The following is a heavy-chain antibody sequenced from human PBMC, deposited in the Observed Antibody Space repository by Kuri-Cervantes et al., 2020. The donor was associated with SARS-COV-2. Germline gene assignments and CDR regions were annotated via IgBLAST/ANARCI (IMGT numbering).Heavy chain of an antibody. J-gene: IGHJ6*03. CDR3: TTGSSSSGRYMDV. D-gene: IGHD6-6*01. CDR1: GFTFSSYA. Sequence: GGSLRPPFAASGFTFSSYALSWARQAPGKGLEWVSAISGSGGSTYSANSVKGRFTISRDNSKNTLYLQMNSLRAEDTSVYYCTTGSSSSGRYMDVWGKGTTVTVSS. CDR2: ISGSGGST. V-gene: IGHV3-23*01.